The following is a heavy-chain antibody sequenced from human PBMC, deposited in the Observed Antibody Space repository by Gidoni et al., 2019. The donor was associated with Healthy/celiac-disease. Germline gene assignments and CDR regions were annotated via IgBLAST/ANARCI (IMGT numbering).Heavy chain of an antibody. Sequence: QVQLQESGPGLVKPSETLSLTCTVSGGAISSYYWSWIRQPPGKGLEWIGYIYYSGSTNYNPSLKSRVTISVDTSKNQFSLKLSSVTAADTAVYYCARGIIAVAGTFEYYFDYWGQGTLVTVSS. D-gene: IGHD6-19*01. V-gene: IGHV4-59*01. CDR2: IYYSGST. CDR1: GGAISSYY. J-gene: IGHJ4*02. CDR3: ARGIIAVAGTFEYYFDY.